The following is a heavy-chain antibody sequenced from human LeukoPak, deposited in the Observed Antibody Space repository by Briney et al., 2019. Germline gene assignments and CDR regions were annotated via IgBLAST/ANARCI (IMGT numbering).Heavy chain of an antibody. CDR3: ARDSYYDSSGYRFDY. J-gene: IGHJ4*02. D-gene: IGHD3-22*01. CDR1: GGSISSYY. CDR2: INHSGST. V-gene: IGHV4-34*01. Sequence: PSETLSLTCTVSGGSISSYYWSWIRQPPGKGLEWIGEINHSGSTNYNPSLKSRVTISVDTSKNQFSLKLSSVTAADTAVYYCARDSYYDSSGYRFDYWGQGTLVTVSS.